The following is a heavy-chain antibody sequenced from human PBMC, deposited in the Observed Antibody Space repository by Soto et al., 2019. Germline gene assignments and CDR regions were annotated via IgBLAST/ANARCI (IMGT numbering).Heavy chain of an antibody. D-gene: IGHD6-13*01. Sequence: GGSLRLSCAASGFTFDDYAMHWVRQAPGKGLEWVSGISWNSGSIGYADSVKGRFTISRDNARNSLYLQMNRLRAEDTALYYCAKDMNRKYSSSWYTDWGQGTLVTVSS. J-gene: IGHJ4*02. CDR3: AKDMNRKYSSSWYTD. V-gene: IGHV3-9*01. CDR1: GFTFDDYA. CDR2: ISWNSGSI.